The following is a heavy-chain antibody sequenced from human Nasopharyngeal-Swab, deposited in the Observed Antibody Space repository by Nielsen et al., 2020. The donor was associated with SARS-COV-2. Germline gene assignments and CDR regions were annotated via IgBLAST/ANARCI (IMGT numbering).Heavy chain of an antibody. Sequence: SETLSLTCAVYGGSFSGYYWSWIRQPPGKGLEWIGEVNHSGSTHYNPSPKSRVTISVDTSNNQFSLKLSSVTAADTALYYCARAGDLTAYYSYYMDVWGNGTTVTVSS. D-gene: IGHD2-21*02. V-gene: IGHV4-34*01. CDR2: VNHSGST. J-gene: IGHJ6*03. CDR3: ARAGDLTAYYSYYMDV. CDR1: GGSFSGYY.